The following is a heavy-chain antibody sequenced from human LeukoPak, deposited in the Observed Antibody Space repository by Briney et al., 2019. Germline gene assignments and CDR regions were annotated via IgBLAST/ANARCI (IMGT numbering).Heavy chain of an antibody. Sequence: SETLSLTCAVYGGSFSGYYWSWTRQPPGKGLEWIGYISYSGSTNYNTSLMSRVTISLDTSKNQFSLKLTSVTAADTAVYYCARHERGAENLDYWGQGTLVTVSS. CDR3: ARHERGAENLDY. D-gene: IGHD1-1*01. J-gene: IGHJ4*02. CDR2: ISYSGST. CDR1: GGSFSGYY. V-gene: IGHV4-59*08.